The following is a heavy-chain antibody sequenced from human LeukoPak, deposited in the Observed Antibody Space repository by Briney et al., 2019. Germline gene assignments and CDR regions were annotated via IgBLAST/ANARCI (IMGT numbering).Heavy chain of an antibody. CDR2: INPNSGGT. Sequence: ASVKVSCKASGYTFTGYYMHWVRQAPGQGLEWMGWINPNSGGTNYAQKFQGRVTMTRDTSISTAYMELSGLRSDDTAVYYCARSGGYSGYDLMFDYWGQGTLVTVSS. V-gene: IGHV1-2*02. D-gene: IGHD5-12*01. CDR3: ARSGGYSGYDLMFDY. CDR1: GYTFTGYY. J-gene: IGHJ4*02.